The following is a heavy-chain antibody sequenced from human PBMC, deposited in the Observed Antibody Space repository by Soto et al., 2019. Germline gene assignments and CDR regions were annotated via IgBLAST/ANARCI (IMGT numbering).Heavy chain of an antibody. CDR2: ISGSGGKT. CDR1: GFTFSTYA. CDR3: TKREGYSDIDY. D-gene: IGHD1-26*01. Sequence: EVQLLESGGGLVQPGGSLRLSCAASGFTFSTYAMSWVRQAPGKGLEWVSGISGSGGKTYYADSVKGRFTISRDNSKNTLYLQMNGLRAEDTAIYYCTKREGYSDIDYWGQGTLVAVSS. J-gene: IGHJ4*02. V-gene: IGHV3-23*01.